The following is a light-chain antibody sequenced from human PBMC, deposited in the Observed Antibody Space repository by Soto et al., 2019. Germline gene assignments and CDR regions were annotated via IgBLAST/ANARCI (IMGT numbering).Light chain of an antibody. CDR3: QQYNSYSPTT. J-gene: IGKJ1*01. CDR2: KAS. Sequence: DIQMTQSPSTLSASVGDRVTITCRARQSISSWLAWYQQKPGKAPNLLIYKASSLESGVPSRFSGSGSGTEFTLTISSLQPDDFATYYCQQYNSYSPTTFGQGTKVEIK. V-gene: IGKV1-5*03. CDR1: QSISSW.